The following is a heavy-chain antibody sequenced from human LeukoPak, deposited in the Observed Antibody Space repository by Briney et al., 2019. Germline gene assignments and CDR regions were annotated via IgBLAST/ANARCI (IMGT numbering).Heavy chain of an antibody. CDR1: GYTFTGYY. CDR3: SLIEYSSSRMDD. V-gene: IGHV1-2*02. D-gene: IGHD6-13*01. Sequence: ASVKVSCKASGYTFTGYYLHWVRQAPGQGLEWMGWINPNSGGTNYAQKFQGRVTMTRDTSISTAYVELSRLRSDDTAVYYCSLIEYSSSRMDDWGQGTLVTVSS. J-gene: IGHJ4*02. CDR2: INPNSGGT.